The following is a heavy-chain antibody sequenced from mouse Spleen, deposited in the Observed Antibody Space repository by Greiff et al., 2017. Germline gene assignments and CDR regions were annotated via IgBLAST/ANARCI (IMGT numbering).Heavy chain of an antibody. V-gene: IGHV1-19*01. J-gene: IGHJ4*01. D-gene: IGHD2-1*01. CDR2: INPYNGGT. Sequence: VQLQQSGPVLVKPGASVKMSCKASGYTFTDYYMNWVKQSHGKSLEWIGVINPYNGGTSYNQKFKGKATLTVDKSSSTAYMELNSLTSEDSAVYYCARSGNYGNPWDYWGQGTSVTVSS. CDR1: GYTFTDYY. CDR3: ARSGNYGNPWDY.